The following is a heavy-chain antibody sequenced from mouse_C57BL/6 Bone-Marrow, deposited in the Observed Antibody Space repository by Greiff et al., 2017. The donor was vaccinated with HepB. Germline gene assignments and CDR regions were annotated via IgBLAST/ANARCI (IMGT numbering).Heavy chain of an antibody. D-gene: IGHD2-4*01. V-gene: IGHV1-42*01. CDR2: MNPSTGGT. J-gene: IGHJ3*01. CDR1: GYSFTGYY. CDR3: ARGYDYAFAY. Sequence: VHVKQSGPELVKPGASVKISCKASGYSFTGYYMNWVKQSPEKSLEWIGEMNPSTGGTTYNQKFKAKATLTVDKSSSTAYMQLKSLTSEDSAVYYCARGYDYAFAYWGQGTLVTVSA.